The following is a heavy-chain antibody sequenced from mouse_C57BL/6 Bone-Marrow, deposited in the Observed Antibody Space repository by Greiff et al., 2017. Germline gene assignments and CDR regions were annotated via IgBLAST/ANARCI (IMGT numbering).Heavy chain of an antibody. CDR2: ISSGGSYT. J-gene: IGHJ2*01. Sequence: EVKLVESGGDLVKPGGSLKLSCAASGFTFSSYGMSWVRQTPDKRLEWVATISSGGSYTYYPDSVKGRFTISRDNAKNTLYLQMSSLKSEDTAMYYCARLGGDYWGQSTTLTVSS. V-gene: IGHV5-6*01. CDR3: ARLGGDY. CDR1: GFTFSSYG.